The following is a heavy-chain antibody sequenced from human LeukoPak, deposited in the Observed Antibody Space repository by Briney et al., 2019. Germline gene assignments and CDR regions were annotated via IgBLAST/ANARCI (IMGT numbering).Heavy chain of an antibody. CDR2: IYYRGST. Sequence: SENLSLPCTVSGGSLSRGDYYWSLIPPPPRKGPGWIGYIYYRGSTYYNPSLKSRVTLSVDTSKNQFSLRLSSVTAADTAMYYCARDSYYYYYMDVWGRGTTVTVSS. V-gene: IGHV4-30-4*01. CDR3: ARDSYYYYYMDV. J-gene: IGHJ6*03. CDR1: GGSLSRGDYY.